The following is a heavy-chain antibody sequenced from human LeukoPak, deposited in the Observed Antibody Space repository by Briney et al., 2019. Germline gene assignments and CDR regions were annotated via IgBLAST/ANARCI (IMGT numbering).Heavy chain of an antibody. D-gene: IGHD2-15*01. CDR1: GGTFSSYA. CDR3: ARDLRGCSGGSCYSVGTFDY. J-gene: IGHJ4*02. CDR2: IIPTLGIA. V-gene: IGHV1-69*04. Sequence: GASVKVSCEASGGTFSSYAISWVRQAPGQGLEWMGRIIPTLGIANYAQKFQGRVTITADKSTSTAYMELSSLRSEDTAVYYCARDLRGCSGGSCYSVGTFDYWGQGTLVTVSS.